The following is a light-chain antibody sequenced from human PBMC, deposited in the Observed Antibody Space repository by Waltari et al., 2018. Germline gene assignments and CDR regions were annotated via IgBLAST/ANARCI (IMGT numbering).Light chain of an antibody. V-gene: IGKV3-11*01. CDR1: QSVSSY. J-gene: IGKJ4*01. CDR2: DAS. CDR3: QQRSNWPLT. Sequence: EIVLTQSPATLSLSPGESATLPCRASQSVSSYLAWYQQKPGQAPRLPIYDASNRATGIPARFSGSGSGTDFTLTISSLEPEDFAVYYCQQRSNWPLTFGGGTKVEIK.